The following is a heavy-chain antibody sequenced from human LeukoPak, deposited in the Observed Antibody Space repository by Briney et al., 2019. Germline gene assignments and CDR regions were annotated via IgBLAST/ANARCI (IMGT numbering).Heavy chain of an antibody. J-gene: IGHJ4*02. V-gene: IGHV3-21*01. CDR3: VRGSYGAYDY. CDR1: GFTFSSYA. CDR2: ISSDSSYI. Sequence: GGSLRLSCAASGFTFSSYAMSWVRQAPGKGLEWVSSISSDSSYIHYADAVHGRFTVSRDNAKYSLYLQMNSLRAEDTAVYYCVRGSYGAYDYWGQGSLVTVSS. D-gene: IGHD4-17*01.